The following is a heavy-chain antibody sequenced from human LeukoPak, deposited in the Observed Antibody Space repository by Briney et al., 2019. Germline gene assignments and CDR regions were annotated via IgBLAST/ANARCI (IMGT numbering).Heavy chain of an antibody. Sequence: GGSLRLSCAPSGFDLNTHEMNSVSQPPGKGLEWLADITISGHTKNYADSVKGRFTISRDNAKNSLYLQMNSLRAEDTAVYCCARPDSGSTWNDAFDMWGQGTMVTVSS. CDR3: ARPDSGSTWNDAFDM. CDR1: GFDLNTHE. J-gene: IGHJ3*02. V-gene: IGHV3-48*03. D-gene: IGHD6-19*01. CDR2: ITISGHTK.